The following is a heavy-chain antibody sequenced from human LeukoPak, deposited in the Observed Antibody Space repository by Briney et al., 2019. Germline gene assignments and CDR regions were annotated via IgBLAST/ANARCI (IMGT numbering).Heavy chain of an antibody. V-gene: IGHV3-21*04. CDR3: AKDIGSGSYYYFDY. Sequence: SGGSLRLSCAASGFTFSSYNMNWVRQAPGKGLEWVSSITSGSSYIYYADSVKGRFTISRDNAKNSLYLQMNSLRAEDTALYYCAKDIGSGSYYYFDYWGQGTLVTVSS. J-gene: IGHJ4*02. CDR2: ITSGSSYI. CDR1: GFTFSSYN. D-gene: IGHD3-10*01.